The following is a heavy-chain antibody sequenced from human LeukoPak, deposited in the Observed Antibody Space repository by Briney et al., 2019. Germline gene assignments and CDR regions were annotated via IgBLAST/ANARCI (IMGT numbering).Heavy chain of an antibody. Sequence: GGSLRLSCAASGFILSNEMNWVRQAPGKGLEWISYTTTSGGFKIYADSVKGRFTISRDNAKNSLYLQLNSLRAEDTGLYYCAREVPMVKGDALDIWGQGTMVTVSS. CDR1: GFILSNE. CDR2: TTTSGGFK. CDR3: AREVPMVKGDALDI. J-gene: IGHJ3*02. D-gene: IGHD5-18*01. V-gene: IGHV3-48*03.